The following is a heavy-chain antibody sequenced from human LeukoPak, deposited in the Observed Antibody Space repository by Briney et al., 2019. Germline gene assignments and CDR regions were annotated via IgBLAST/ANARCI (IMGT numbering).Heavy chain of an antibody. CDR1: GFTFSSYA. CDR2: ISGSGGST. Sequence: GGSLRLSCAASGFTFSSYAMSWVRQAPGKGLEWVSAISGSGGSTYYADSVKGRFTISRDNSKNTLYLQMNILRAEDTAVYYCAKDGYCYFWSGYYYGSGGFRGRDVWGQGTTVTVSS. V-gene: IGHV3-23*01. D-gene: IGHD3-3*01. J-gene: IGHJ6*02. CDR3: AKDGYCYFWSGYYYGSGGFRGRDV.